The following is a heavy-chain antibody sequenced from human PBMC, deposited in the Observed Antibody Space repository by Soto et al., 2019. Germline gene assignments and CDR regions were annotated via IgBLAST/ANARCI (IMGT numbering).Heavy chain of an antibody. CDR3: GRVVEGATRQTDLDS. CDR2: VYYSGGA. J-gene: IGHJ5*01. CDR1: GVSIHNSHSF. Sequence: PSETLSLTCTVSGVSIHNSHSFWGWIRQPPGKGLEVIGTVYYSGGAHYNSSLKSRVTISVDTANNQVSLRMRSLTAADTAVYYCGRVVEGATRQTDLDSWGQGTLVTVS. D-gene: IGHD2-21*01. V-gene: IGHV4-39*01.